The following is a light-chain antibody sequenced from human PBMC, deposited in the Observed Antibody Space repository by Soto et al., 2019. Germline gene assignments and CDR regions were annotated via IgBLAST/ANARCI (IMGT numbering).Light chain of an antibody. Sequence: DIQMTQSPSTLSASVGDRVTITCRASQSVGSWLAWYQQKPGKAPKLLIYAASTLESGVPSRFSGSGSGTEFTLTISSLQPDDFATYYCQQYNSYCSFGQGTKVDIK. V-gene: IGKV1-5*03. J-gene: IGKJ1*01. CDR2: AAS. CDR3: QQYNSYCS. CDR1: QSVGSW.